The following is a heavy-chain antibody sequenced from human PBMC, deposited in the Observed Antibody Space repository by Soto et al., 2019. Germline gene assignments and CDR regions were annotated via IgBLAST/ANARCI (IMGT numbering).Heavy chain of an antibody. V-gene: IGHV4-31*03. CDR3: ARDESRTGYLSC. D-gene: IGHD3-9*01. Sequence: SETLSLTCTVSGGSISSGGYYWSWIRQHPGKGLEWIGYIYYSGSTYYNPSLKSRVTISVDTSKNQFSLKLSSVTAADTAVYYCARDESRTGYLSCWGQGTLVTVSS. J-gene: IGHJ4*02. CDR1: GGSISSGGYY. CDR2: IYYSGST.